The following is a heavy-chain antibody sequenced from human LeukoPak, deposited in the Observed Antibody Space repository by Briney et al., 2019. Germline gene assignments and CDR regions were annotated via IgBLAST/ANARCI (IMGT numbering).Heavy chain of an antibody. CDR2: IKSKTDGGTT. CDR3: TTVGRYDYGDYSYFDY. V-gene: IGHV3-15*01. CDR1: GFTFSSSS. J-gene: IGHJ4*02. D-gene: IGHD4-17*01. Sequence: GGSLRLSCAASGFTFSSSSMNWVRQAPGKGLEWVGRIKSKTDGGTTDYAAPVKGRFTISRDDSKNTLYLQMNSLKTEDTAVYYCTTVGRYDYGDYSYFDYWGQGTLVTVSS.